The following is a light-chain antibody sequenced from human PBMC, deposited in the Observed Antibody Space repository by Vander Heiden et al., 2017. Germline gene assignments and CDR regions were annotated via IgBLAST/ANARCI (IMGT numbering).Light chain of an antibody. CDR3: QQYYSTPPT. J-gene: IGKJ1*01. CDR2: WAS. V-gene: IGKV4-1*01. Sequence: DIVMTQSPASLTVSLGERATITYTSTHSVSNTPNNKTYLGCYQPKPGQPPKLLIYWASTPGSGVPDRFSGSGSGTDFTLTISSLQAEDVALYYCQQYYSTPPTFGQGTKVEIK. CDR1: HSVSNTPNNKTY.